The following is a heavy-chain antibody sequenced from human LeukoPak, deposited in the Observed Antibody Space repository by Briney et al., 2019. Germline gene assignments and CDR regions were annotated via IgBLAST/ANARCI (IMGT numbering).Heavy chain of an antibody. Sequence: GGSPRLSCAASGFTFSSYAMGWVRQAPGKGLECVSVISGSGGSTYYADSVKGRFTISRDNSKNTLYLQMNSLRAEDTAVYYCAKSGITIFGVVIHFDYWGQGTLVTVSS. V-gene: IGHV3-23*01. D-gene: IGHD3-3*01. J-gene: IGHJ4*02. CDR2: ISGSGGST. CDR1: GFTFSSYA. CDR3: AKSGITIFGVVIHFDY.